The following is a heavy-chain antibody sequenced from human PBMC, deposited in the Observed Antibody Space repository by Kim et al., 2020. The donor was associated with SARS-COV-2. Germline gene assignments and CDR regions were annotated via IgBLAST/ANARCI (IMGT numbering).Heavy chain of an antibody. CDR3: ARAAMVLRVRLFDP. CDR1: GGSFSGYY. D-gene: IGHD5-18*01. Sequence: SETLSLTCAVYGGSFSGYYWSWIRQPPGKGLEWIGEINHSGSTNYNPSLKSRVTISVDTSKNQFSLKLSSVTAADTAVYYCARAAMVLRVRLFDPWGQGTLVTVSS. J-gene: IGHJ5*02. V-gene: IGHV4-34*01. CDR2: INHSGST.